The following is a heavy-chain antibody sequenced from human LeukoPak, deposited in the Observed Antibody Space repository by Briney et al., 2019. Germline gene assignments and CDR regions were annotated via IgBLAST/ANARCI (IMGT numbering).Heavy chain of an antibody. D-gene: IGHD2-21*01. CDR2: IYYSGST. J-gene: IGHJ6*02. CDR1: GGSISSSSYY. V-gene: IGHV4-39*07. Sequence: SETLSLTCTVSGGSISSSSYYWGWIRQPPGKGLEWIGSIYYSGSTYYNPSLKSRVTISVDTSKNQFSLKLSSVTAADTAVYYCAREWGDTTLYYYYGMDVWGQGTTVTVSS. CDR3: AREWGDTTLYYYYGMDV.